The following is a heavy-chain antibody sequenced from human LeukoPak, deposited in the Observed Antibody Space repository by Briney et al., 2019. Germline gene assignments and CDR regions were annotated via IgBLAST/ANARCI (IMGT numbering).Heavy chain of an antibody. Sequence: SETLSLTCSVSGGSISSSNYYWSWIRQPAGKGLEWIGRIYTSESTNYNPSLKSRVTISVDTSRNQFSLKLSSVTAADTAVYYCARVYTGSSWDYYYYMDVWGKGTTVTVSS. CDR3: ARVYTGSSWDYYYYMDV. V-gene: IGHV4-61*02. CDR1: GGSISSSNYY. J-gene: IGHJ6*03. CDR2: IYTSEST. D-gene: IGHD6-13*01.